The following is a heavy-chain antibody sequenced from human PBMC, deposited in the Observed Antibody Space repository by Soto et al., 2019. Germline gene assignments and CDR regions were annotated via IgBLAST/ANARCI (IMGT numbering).Heavy chain of an antibody. CDR2: INPNSGGT. D-gene: IGHD6-19*01. CDR3: ARGVAVAANWFDP. CDR1: GYTFTGYY. Sequence: QVQLVQSGAEVKKPGASVKVSCKASGYTFTGYYMNWVRQAPGQGLEWMGWINPNSGGTNYAQKFQGWVTMTRDTSISTAYMQLSRLRSDDTAVYYCARGVAVAANWFDPWGQGTLVTVSS. V-gene: IGHV1-2*04. J-gene: IGHJ5*02.